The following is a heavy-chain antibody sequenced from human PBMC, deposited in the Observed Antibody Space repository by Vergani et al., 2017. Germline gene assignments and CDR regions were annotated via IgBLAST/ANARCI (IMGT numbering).Heavy chain of an antibody. D-gene: IGHD4-23*01. CDR1: GFTLSSHA. V-gene: IGHV3-30*02. CDR3: AKDPRGGKPFDY. CDR2: IWYDGSKE. J-gene: IGHJ4*02. Sequence: QVQLEESGGGVVQPGRSLRLSCAGSGFTLSSHAMHWVRQAPGKGLEWVAFIWYDGSKEYYADSVKGRFTISRDNSKNTLYLQMNSLRAEDTAVYYCAKDPRGGKPFDYWGQGTLVTVSS.